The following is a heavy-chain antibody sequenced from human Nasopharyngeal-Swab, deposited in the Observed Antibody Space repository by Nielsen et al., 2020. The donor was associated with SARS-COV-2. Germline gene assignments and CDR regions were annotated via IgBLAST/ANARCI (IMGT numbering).Heavy chain of an antibody. J-gene: IGHJ4*02. V-gene: IGHV5-51*01. CDR1: GSIFTSYW. D-gene: IGHD1-26*01. CDR2: IYPADSDS. CDR3: VRRAFSASYFYFDY. Sequence: GESLKISCKGSGSIFTSYWIGWGRQMPGKGLEWMGIIYPADSDSRYSLSFQGQVSISVDKSISTAYLQWNTLKASDTAIYYCVRRAFSASYFYFDYWGPGTLVTVSS.